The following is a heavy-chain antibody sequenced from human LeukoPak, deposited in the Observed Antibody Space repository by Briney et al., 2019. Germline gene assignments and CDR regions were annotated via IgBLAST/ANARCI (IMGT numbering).Heavy chain of an antibody. V-gene: IGHV4-38-2*01. CDR2: IYHSGST. J-gene: IGHJ4*02. CDR1: GYSISSGYY. Sequence: KPSETLSLTCAVSGYSISSGYYWSWIRQPPGKGLEWIASIYHSGSTYYNPSLKSRVTISLDTSKNQFSLKLSSVTASDTAVYYCARHISGWLNSFQYWGQGTLVTVSS. CDR3: ARHISGWLNSFQY. D-gene: IGHD6-19*01.